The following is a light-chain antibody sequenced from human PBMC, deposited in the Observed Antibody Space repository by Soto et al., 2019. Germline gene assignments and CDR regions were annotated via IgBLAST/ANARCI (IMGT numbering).Light chain of an antibody. CDR1: SSDVGGYNY. CDR3: SSYTSSSTGDV. CDR2: DVS. J-gene: IGLJ1*01. V-gene: IGLV2-14*01. Sequence: QAVVTQPASVSGSPGQSITISCTGTSSDVGGYNYVSWYQQHPGKAPKLMIYDVSNRPSGVSNRFSGSKSGNTASLTISGLQAEDEADYYCSSYTSSSTGDVFGTGTKLTVL.